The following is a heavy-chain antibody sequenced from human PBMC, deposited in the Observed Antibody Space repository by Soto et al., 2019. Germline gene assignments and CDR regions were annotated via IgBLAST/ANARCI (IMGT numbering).Heavy chain of an antibody. CDR2: IYRVSAT. D-gene: IGHD2-8*01. CDR1: GFTVSANY. CDR3: ARMLNGYIDN. V-gene: IGHV3-53*02. J-gene: IGHJ4*02. Sequence: EVQLVETGGGLIQPGGSLRLSCAASGFTVSANYMTWVRQAPGKGLEWVSLIYRVSATYYADSVKGRFTISRDISKNTLYLQMNSLRAEDTAVYYCARMLNGYIDNWGQGTLLTVSS.